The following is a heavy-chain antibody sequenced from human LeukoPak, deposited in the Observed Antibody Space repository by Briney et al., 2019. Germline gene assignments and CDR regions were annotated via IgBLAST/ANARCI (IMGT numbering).Heavy chain of an antibody. CDR2: ISSTSNTI. CDR1: GFTFSSYT. J-gene: IGHJ4*02. Sequence: GGSLRLSCAASGFTFSSYTMNWVRQAPGKGPEWVSSISSTSNTISYADSVEGRLTISRDNAKNSLYLHMNSLRDEDTAVYFCTRSRLVDYWGQGTLVTVSS. V-gene: IGHV3-48*02. CDR3: TRSRLVDY.